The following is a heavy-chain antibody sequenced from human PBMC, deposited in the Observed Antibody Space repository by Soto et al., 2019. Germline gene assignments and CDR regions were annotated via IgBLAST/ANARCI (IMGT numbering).Heavy chain of an antibody. J-gene: IGHJ5*02. V-gene: IGHV1-58*01. CDR3: ARVAISYLRWFDP. CDR1: GFPFTSSA. Sequence: GXPVKVASKASGFPFTSSALRWVRQARGQRLEWIGWIVVGSGNTNYAQKFQERVTITRDTSASTAYMELSSLRSEDTAVYYCARVAISYLRWFDPWGQRTLVTVSS. CDR2: IVVGSGNT. D-gene: IGHD2-2*02.